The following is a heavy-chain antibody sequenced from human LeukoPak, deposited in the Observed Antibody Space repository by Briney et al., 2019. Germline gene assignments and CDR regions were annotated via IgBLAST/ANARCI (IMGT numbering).Heavy chain of an antibody. CDR3: ARRFAPSRNDAFDI. J-gene: IGHJ3*02. D-gene: IGHD3-10*01. Sequence: SETLSLTCTVSGGSINSSSYYWGWIRQPPGKGLKWIGTIYYSGSTYYNPSLKSRVTISVDTSKNQFSLKLSSVTASDTAVYYCARRFAPSRNDAFDIWGQGTMVTVSS. V-gene: IGHV4-39*01. CDR1: GGSINSSSYY. CDR2: IYYSGST.